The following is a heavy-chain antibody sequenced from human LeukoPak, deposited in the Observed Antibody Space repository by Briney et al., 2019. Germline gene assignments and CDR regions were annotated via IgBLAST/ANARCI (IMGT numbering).Heavy chain of an antibody. D-gene: IGHD2-2*02. CDR3: ARELGSGVVVVPAAIKAFDY. V-gene: IGHV1-69*06. CDR2: IIPIFGTA. CDR1: GYSFTGHY. J-gene: IGHJ4*02. Sequence: SVKVSCKASGYSFTGHYIYWLRQAPGQGLEWMGRIIPIFGTANYAQKFQGRVTITADKSTSTAYMELSSLRSEDTAVYYCARELGSGVVVVPAAIKAFDYWGQGTLVTVSS.